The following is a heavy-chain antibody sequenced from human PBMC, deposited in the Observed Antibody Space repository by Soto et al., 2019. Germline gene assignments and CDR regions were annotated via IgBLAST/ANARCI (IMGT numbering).Heavy chain of an antibody. J-gene: IGHJ4*02. CDR2: IYYSGST. D-gene: IGHD3-22*01. CDR1: GGSISSSSYY. V-gene: IGHV4-39*01. Sequence: SETLSLTCTVSGGSISSSSYYWGWIRQPPGKGLEWIGSIYYSGSTYYNPPLKSRVTISVDTSKNQFSLKLSSVTAADTAVYYCARQRENTYYYDSSGYYSIDYWGQGTLVTVSS. CDR3: ARQRENTYYYDSSGYYSIDY.